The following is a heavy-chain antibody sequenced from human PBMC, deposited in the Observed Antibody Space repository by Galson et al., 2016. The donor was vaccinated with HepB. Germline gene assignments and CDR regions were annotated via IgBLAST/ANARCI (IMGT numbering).Heavy chain of an antibody. V-gene: IGHV3-11*01. D-gene: IGHD5-24*01. CDR3: ARGRRNSYYGMDV. Sequence: SLRLSCAGSAFTFSDYYLVWIRQAPGKGLEWISYISSTGYTKFYSDSVRDRFTISRDNATTSLFLQMNSLRADDSALYYCARGRRNSYYGMDVWGQGTTVTVSS. CDR2: ISSTGYTK. J-gene: IGHJ6*02. CDR1: AFTFSDYY.